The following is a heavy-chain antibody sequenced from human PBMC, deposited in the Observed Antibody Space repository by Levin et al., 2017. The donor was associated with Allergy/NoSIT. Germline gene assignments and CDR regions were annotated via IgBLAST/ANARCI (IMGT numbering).Heavy chain of an antibody. V-gene: IGHV3-53*01. J-gene: IGHJ6*02. CDR1: GFTVSSNY. Sequence: PGGSLRLSCAASGFTVSSNYMSWVRQAPGKGLEWVSVIYSGGSTYYADSVKGRFTISRDNSKNTLYLQMNSLRAEDTAVYYCARDHSGSYYRYYYYGMDVWGQGTTVTVSS. CDR3: ARDHSGSYYRYYYYGMDV. CDR2: IYSGGST. D-gene: IGHD1-26*01.